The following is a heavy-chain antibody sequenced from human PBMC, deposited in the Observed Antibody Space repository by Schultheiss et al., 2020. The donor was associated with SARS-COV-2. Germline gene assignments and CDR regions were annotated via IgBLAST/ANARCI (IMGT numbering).Heavy chain of an antibody. D-gene: IGHD2-8*01. Sequence: SETLSLTCTVSGGSISTYYWTWIRQPPGKGLEWIGYIYYNGNANYNPSLKSRVTISVDTSKNQFSLKLSSVTAADTAVYYCARWGGVLMVYAILGVHYGMDVWGQGTTVTVSS. J-gene: IGHJ6*02. CDR2: IYYNGNA. CDR3: ARWGGVLMVYAILGVHYGMDV. CDR1: GGSISTYY. V-gene: IGHV4-59*12.